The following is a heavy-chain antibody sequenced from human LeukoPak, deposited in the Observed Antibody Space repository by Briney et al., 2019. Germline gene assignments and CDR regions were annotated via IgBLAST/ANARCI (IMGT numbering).Heavy chain of an antibody. CDR1: GGSISSSSYY. Sequence: SETLSLTCTVSGGSISSSSYYWGWIRQPPGKGLEWIGSIYYSGSTYYNPSLKSRVTISVDTSKNQFSLKLSSVTAADTAVYYCARHRMAYDFWSGPRRGSAFDIWGQGTMVTVSS. J-gene: IGHJ3*02. CDR3: ARHRMAYDFWSGPRRGSAFDI. CDR2: IYYSGST. V-gene: IGHV4-39*01. D-gene: IGHD3-3*01.